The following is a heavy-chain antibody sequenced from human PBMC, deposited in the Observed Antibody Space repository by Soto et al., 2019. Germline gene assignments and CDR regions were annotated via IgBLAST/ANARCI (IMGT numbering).Heavy chain of an antibody. D-gene: IGHD3-10*01. J-gene: IGHJ5*01. Sequence: EVQLVESGGGLVQPGGSLRLSCAASGFTFSRYSMNWVRQAPGKGLEWVSYISSSGITIYNADSVKGRFTISRDNAKNSLFLQMNSLRDDDTAVYYCARDASVVRINWFDSWGQGTLVTVSS. V-gene: IGHV3-48*02. CDR3: ARDASVVRINWFDS. CDR2: ISSSGITI. CDR1: GFTFSRYS.